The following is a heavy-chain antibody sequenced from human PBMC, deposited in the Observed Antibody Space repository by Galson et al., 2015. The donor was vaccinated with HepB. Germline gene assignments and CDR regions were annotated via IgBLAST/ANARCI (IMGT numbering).Heavy chain of an antibody. J-gene: IGHJ4*02. V-gene: IGHV4-39*01. Sequence: SETLSLTCSVSGGSVTRTTYYCGWIRQPPGKGLEWIGSMYYSGSTYYNPSLKSRVSISIETSKNQFSLKLNSVTAVDTAVYYCARHESESKTYAADNWGQGTLVTVSS. D-gene: IGHD2-2*01. CDR1: GGSVTRTTYY. CDR2: MYYSGST. CDR3: ARHESESKTYAADN.